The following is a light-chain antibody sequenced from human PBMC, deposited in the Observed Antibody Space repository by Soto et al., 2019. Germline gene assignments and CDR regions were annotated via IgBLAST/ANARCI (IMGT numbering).Light chain of an antibody. CDR1: QSGSSN. J-gene: IGKJ2*01. V-gene: IGKV3-15*01. Sequence: EIVMTQSPATPPVSPGERATVSCRASQSGSSNLAWYQQKPGQAPRLLIYGASTMATGIPARLSGSWSGNELKLRISSLRSEDVTVYYCQQYNNCPPYTYGLWTTLSIK. CDR2: GAS. CDR3: QQYNNCPPYT.